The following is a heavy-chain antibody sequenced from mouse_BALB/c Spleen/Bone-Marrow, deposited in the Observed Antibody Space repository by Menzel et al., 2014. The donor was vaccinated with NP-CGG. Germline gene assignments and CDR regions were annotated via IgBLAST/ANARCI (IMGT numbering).Heavy chain of an antibody. CDR3: TRSLRLFDY. CDR1: GFTFSNYW. D-gene: IGHD1-1*01. V-gene: IGHV6-6*02. CDR2: IGLKSNNYAT. Sequence: EVKVEESGGGLVQPGGSMKLSCVASGFTFSNYWMNWVRQSPEKGLEWVAEIGLKSNNYATHYAESVKGRFTISRDDSKSSVYLQMNNLRPEDTGIYYCTRSLRLFDYWGQGTTLTVSS. J-gene: IGHJ2*01.